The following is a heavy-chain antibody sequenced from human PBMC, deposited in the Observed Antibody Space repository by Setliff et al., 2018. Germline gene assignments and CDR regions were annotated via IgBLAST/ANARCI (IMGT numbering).Heavy chain of an antibody. CDR2: IYHSGKT. CDR1: GGSISSSSYY. V-gene: IGHV4-39*07. CDR3: ARSYSNSLEY. D-gene: IGHD4-4*01. J-gene: IGHJ4*02. Sequence: SETLSLTCTVSGGSISSSSYYWGWIRQPPGKGLEWIGSIYHSGKTNHKPSLKSRVTMSVDKSKNQFSLKLNSVTAADTAVYYCARSYSNSLEYWGQGTLVTVSS.